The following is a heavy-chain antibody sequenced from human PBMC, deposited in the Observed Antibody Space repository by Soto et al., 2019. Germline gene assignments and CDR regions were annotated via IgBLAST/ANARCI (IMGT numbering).Heavy chain of an antibody. CDR3: AHEIYSYGPDY. Sequence: QITLKESGPTLVKPTQTLTLTCTFSGFSLSTRGVGVGWIRQSPGKALEWLALIYWDDDKRYSPSLKSRLTISKDTSKNQVVLTMTNVDPVDTATYHCAHEIYSYGPDYWGQGTLVTVSS. D-gene: IGHD5-18*01. CDR1: GFSLSTRGVG. V-gene: IGHV2-5*02. J-gene: IGHJ4*02. CDR2: IYWDDDK.